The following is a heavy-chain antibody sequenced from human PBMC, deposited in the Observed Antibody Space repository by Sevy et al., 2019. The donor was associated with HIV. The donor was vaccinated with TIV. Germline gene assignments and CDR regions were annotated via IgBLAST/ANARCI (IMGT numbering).Heavy chain of an antibody. CDR3: ASHYYDSTGYYFPLDY. Sequence: GGSLRLSCAASGFTFSNYGLHWVRQAPGQGLEWVAVISYDGNNKDYADSVKGRFTISRDNSKNTLYLQMNSLRAEDTAVYYCASHYYDSTGYYFPLDYWGQGTLVTVSS. CDR2: ISYDGNNK. V-gene: IGHV3-30*19. J-gene: IGHJ4*02. D-gene: IGHD3-22*01. CDR1: GFTFSNYG.